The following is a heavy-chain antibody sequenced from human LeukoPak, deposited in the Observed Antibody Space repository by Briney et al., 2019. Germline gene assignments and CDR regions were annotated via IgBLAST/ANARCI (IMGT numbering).Heavy chain of an antibody. J-gene: IGHJ5*02. CDR1: GGTFSSYA. D-gene: IGHD2-2*02. Sequence: ASVKVSCKASGGTFSSYAISWVRQAPGQGLEWMGGIIPIFGTANYAQKFQGRVTITTDESTSTAYMELSSLRSEDTAVYYCARDKYCSSTSCYKRNWFDPWGQGTLVTVSS. CDR3: ARDKYCSSTSCYKRNWFDP. V-gene: IGHV1-69*05. CDR2: IIPIFGTA.